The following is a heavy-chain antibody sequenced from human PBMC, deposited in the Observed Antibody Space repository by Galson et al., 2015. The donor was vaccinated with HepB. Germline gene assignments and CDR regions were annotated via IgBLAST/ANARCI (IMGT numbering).Heavy chain of an antibody. V-gene: IGHV1-18*04. Sequence: SVKVSCKASGYTFTSYGISWVRQAPGQGLEWMGWISAYNGNTNYAQKLQGRVTMTTDTSTSTAYMELRSLRSDDTAVYYCARGYYDILTGYTGDYYYGMDVWGQGTTVTVSS. CDR2: ISAYNGNT. J-gene: IGHJ6*02. D-gene: IGHD3-9*01. CDR3: ARGYYDILTGYTGDYYYGMDV. CDR1: GYTFTSYG.